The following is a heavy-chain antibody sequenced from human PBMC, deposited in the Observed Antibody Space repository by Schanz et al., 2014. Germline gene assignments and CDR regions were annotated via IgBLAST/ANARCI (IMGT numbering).Heavy chain of an antibody. V-gene: IGHV3-53*01. CDR2: IYSDGRT. J-gene: IGHJ3*02. CDR1: GSTFSNYW. Sequence: EVKKVESCLVLVQPGGSLRLSCAVSGSTFSNYWMTWVRQAPGKGLEWVSVIYSDGRTYYGDSVKGRFTISRDNSKNTLNRQMNSQRDEDTAMYYCAKRCSSTSCSHGAVDIWGQGTMVTVSS. CDR3: AKRCSSTSCSHGAVDI. D-gene: IGHD2-2*01.